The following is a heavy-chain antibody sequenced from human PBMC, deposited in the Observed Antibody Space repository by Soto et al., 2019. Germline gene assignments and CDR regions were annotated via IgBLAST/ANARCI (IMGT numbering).Heavy chain of an antibody. CDR1: GFTYSSHG. V-gene: IGHV3-23*01. Sequence: EAQLLVSGGELIQPGGSLRLSCAASGFTYSSHGMSWVRQAPGKGLEWIAGLSRGGGSTYYADSVKGRFTISRDNSKNTLDLIMNSLRVEDTALYYCARDGQYRTDGFDIWGQGTMVTVSS. D-gene: IGHD5-12*01. CDR2: LSRGGGST. CDR3: ARDGQYRTDGFDI. J-gene: IGHJ3*02.